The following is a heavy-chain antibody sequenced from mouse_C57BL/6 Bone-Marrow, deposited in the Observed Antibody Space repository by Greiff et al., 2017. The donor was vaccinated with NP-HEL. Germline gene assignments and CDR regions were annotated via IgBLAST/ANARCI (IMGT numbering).Heavy chain of an antibody. D-gene: IGHD2-5*01. CDR2: IDPSDSYT. V-gene: IGHV1-50*01. J-gene: IGHJ2*01. CDR3: ARTSNYDY. CDR1: GYTFTSYW. Sequence: VQLQQPGAELVKPGASVKLSCKASGYTFTSYWMQWVKQRPGQGLEWIGEIDPSDSYTNYNQKFKGKATLTVDTSSSTAYMQLSSLTSEDSAVYYGARTSNYDYWGQGTTLTVSS.